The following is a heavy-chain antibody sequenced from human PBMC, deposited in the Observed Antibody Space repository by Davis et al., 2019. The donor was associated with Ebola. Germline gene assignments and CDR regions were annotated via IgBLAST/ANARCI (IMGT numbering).Heavy chain of an antibody. CDR2: INWNGGST. CDR3: ARDRRYGDYPRYFDL. J-gene: IGHJ2*01. D-gene: IGHD4-17*01. V-gene: IGHV3-20*01. Sequence: PGGSLRLSCAASGFTFDDYGMSWVRQAPGKGLEWVSGINWNGGSTGYADSVKGRFTISRDNAKNSLYLQMNSLRAEDTALYHCARDRRYGDYPRYFDLWGRGTLVTVSS. CDR1: GFTFDDYG.